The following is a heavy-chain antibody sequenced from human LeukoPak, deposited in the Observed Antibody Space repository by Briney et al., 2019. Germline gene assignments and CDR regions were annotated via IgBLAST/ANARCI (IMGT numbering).Heavy chain of an antibody. J-gene: IGHJ4*02. Sequence: ASVKVSCKASGYTFTGYYMHWVRQAPGQGLEWMGWINPNSGGTNYAQKFQGRVTMTRDTSISTAYMELSRLRSDDTAVYYCARARAWGSGSYYPDGTFDYWGQGTLVTVSS. CDR3: ARARAWGSGSYYPDGTFDY. D-gene: IGHD3-10*01. V-gene: IGHV1-2*02. CDR2: INPNSGGT. CDR1: GYTFTGYY.